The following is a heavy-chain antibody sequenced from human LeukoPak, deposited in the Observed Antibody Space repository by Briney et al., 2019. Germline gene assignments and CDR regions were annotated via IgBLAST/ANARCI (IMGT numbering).Heavy chain of an antibody. CDR1: GFTFSSYS. J-gene: IGHJ4*02. D-gene: IGHD5-12*01. CDR2: ISSSSSYI. Sequence: GGSLRLSCAASGFTFSSYSMNWVRQAPGKGLEWVSSISSSSSYIYYADSVKGRFTISRDNSKNTLYLQMNSLRAEDTAVYYCAKDNRDIVATIDYWGQGTLVTVSS. V-gene: IGHV3-21*04. CDR3: AKDNRDIVATIDY.